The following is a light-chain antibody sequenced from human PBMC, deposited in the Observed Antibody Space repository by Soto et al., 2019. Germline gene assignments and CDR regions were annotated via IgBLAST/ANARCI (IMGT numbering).Light chain of an antibody. Sequence: EIGLTQSPATLSLSPGERATLSCRASQSVSSYLAWYQQKPGQAPRLLIYGASSRATGIPDKFSGSGSGTDFTLTITRLEPEDSAVYFCQQYTGPPTTFGQGTRLEI. J-gene: IGKJ5*01. V-gene: IGKV3-20*01. CDR3: QQYTGPPTT. CDR1: QSVSSY. CDR2: GAS.